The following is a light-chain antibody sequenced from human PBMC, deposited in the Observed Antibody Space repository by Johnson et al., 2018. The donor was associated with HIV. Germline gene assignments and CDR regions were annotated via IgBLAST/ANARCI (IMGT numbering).Light chain of an antibody. J-gene: IGLJ1*01. CDR1: SCDIGNNY. CDR2: DNN. V-gene: IGLV1-51*01. Sequence: QSVLTQPPSVSAAPGQKVSISCSGNSCDIGNNYVSSHQQLPGTAPKLLIYDNNKRPSGIPDRISGSKSGTSATLGITGLQTGDEADYYCGTWDSRLSAGHVFGTGTKVTVL. CDR3: GTWDSRLSAGHV.